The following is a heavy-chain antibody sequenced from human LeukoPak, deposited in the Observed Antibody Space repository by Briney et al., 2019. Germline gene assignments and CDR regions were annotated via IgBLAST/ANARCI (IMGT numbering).Heavy chain of an antibody. V-gene: IGHV4-34*01. CDR1: GGSFSGYY. J-gene: IGHJ4*02. D-gene: IGHD5-12*01. CDR3: ARSEWLRPFDY. CDR2: INHSGST. Sequence: SETLPLTCAVYGGSFSGYYWSWIRQPPGKGLEWIGEINHSGSTNYNPSLKSRVTISVDTSKNQFSLKLSSVTAADTAVYYCARSEWLRPFDYWGQGTLVTVSS.